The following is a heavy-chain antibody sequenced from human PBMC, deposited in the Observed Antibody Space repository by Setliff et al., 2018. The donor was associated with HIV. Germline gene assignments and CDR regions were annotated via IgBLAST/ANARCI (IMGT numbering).Heavy chain of an antibody. CDR2: INPRAGTT. J-gene: IGHJ4*02. Sequence: ASVKVSCKASGYTFTTYYIHWVRQAPGQGLEWMGLINPRAGTTSYAQKFLGRVTMTRDTSTRTFYMELSSLRSDDTAVYYCARDPYDSSGYHFDFWGQGTLGTVSS. CDR1: GYTFTTYY. CDR3: ARDPYDSSGYHFDF. V-gene: IGHV1-46*01. D-gene: IGHD3-22*01.